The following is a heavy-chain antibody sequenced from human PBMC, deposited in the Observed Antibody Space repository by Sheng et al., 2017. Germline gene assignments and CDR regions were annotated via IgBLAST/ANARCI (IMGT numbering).Heavy chain of an antibody. CDR2: IIPIFGTA. J-gene: IGHJ6*03. D-gene: IGHD6-6*01. CDR3: ARGTSPIAARPPRYYYYYYMDV. Sequence: QVQLVQSGAEVKKPGSSVKVSCKASGGTFSSYAISWVRQAPGQGLEWMGGIIPIFGTANYAQKFQGRVTITTDESTSTAYMELSSLRSEDTAVYYCARGTSPIAARPPRYYYYYYMDVWGKGTTVTVSS. V-gene: IGHV1-69*05. CDR1: GGTFSSYA.